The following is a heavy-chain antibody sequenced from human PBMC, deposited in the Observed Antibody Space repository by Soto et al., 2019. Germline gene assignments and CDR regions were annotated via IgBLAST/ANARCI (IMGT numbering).Heavy chain of an antibody. J-gene: IGHJ5*02. CDR2: LYWNDDK. CDR3: AKRGSSGWYGWFDP. Sequence: QIPVQESGPTLVKPTQTLTLTCVFSVFSLRNSGVGVGWIRQPPVKALEWLGFLYWNDDKRYSPSLKSRLTIPKDNSTNQAVRTMTNMDPVDTSTYYCAKRGSSGWYGWFDPWGKGTMVTVSS. V-gene: IGHV2-5*01. D-gene: IGHD6-19*01. CDR1: VFSLRNSGVG.